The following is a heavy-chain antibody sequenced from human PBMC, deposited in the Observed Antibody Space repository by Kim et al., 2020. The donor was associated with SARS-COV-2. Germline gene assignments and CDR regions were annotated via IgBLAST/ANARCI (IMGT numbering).Heavy chain of an antibody. CDR3: ARAPSEDCSGGSCNFDY. Sequence: GESLKISCKGSGYSFTSYWIGWVRQMPGKGLEWMGIIYPGDSDTRYSPSFQGQVTISADKSISTAYLQWSSLKASDTAMYYCARAPSEDCSGGSCNFDYWGQGTLVTVSS. CDR1: GYSFTSYW. V-gene: IGHV5-51*01. D-gene: IGHD2-15*01. J-gene: IGHJ4*02. CDR2: IYPGDSDT.